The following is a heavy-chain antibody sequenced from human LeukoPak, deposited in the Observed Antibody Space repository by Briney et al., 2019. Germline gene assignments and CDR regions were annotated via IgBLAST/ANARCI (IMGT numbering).Heavy chain of an antibody. Sequence: PSETLSLTCTVSGGSISSYYWSWIRQPPGKGLEWIGYIYYSGSTNYNPSLKSRVTISVDSSKNQFSLKLSSVTAADTAVYYCVRILWFGELHYYFDSWGRGTLVTVSS. J-gene: IGHJ4*02. CDR2: IYYSGST. CDR3: VRILWFGELHYYFDS. D-gene: IGHD3-10*01. CDR1: GGSISSYY. V-gene: IGHV4-59*01.